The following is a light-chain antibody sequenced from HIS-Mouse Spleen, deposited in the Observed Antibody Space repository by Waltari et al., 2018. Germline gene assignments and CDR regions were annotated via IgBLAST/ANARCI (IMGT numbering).Light chain of an antibody. J-gene: IGLJ2*01. CDR2: KDR. CDR3: QSADSSGTYVV. V-gene: IGLV3-25*03. CDR1: ALPKQY. Sequence: SYELTQPPSVSVSPGQTARITCSGDALPKQYAYWYQQKPGQAPVRVIYKDRERPSGIPGRFSGSSSGTTVTLTISGVQAEDEADYYCQSADSSGTYVVFGGGTKLTVL.